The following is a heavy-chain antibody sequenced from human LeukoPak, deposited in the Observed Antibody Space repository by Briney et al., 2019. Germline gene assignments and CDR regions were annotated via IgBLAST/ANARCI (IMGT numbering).Heavy chain of an antibody. CDR2: ISWNSGSI. CDR3: AKDSYSYGFNWFDP. CDR1: GFTFDDYA. D-gene: IGHD5-18*01. Sequence: PGGSLRLSCAASGFTFDDYAMHWVRQAPGKGLEWVSGISWNSGSIGYADSVKGRFTISRDNAKNSLYLQMNSLRAEDTALYYCAKDSYSYGFNWFDPWGQGTPVTVSS. J-gene: IGHJ5*02. V-gene: IGHV3-9*01.